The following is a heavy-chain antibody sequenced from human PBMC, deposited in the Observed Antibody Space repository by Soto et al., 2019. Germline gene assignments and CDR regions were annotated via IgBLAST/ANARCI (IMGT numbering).Heavy chain of an antibody. D-gene: IGHD2-15*01. CDR2: IRSKAYGGTT. Sequence: PGGSLRLSCTASGFTFGDYAMSWFRQAPGKGLEWVGFIRSKAYGGTTEYAASVKGRFTISRDDSKSIAYLQMNSLKTEDTAVYYCTISSARYCSGGSCYHYYYYMDVWGKGTTVTVSS. V-gene: IGHV3-49*03. CDR3: TISSARYCSGGSCYHYYYYMDV. J-gene: IGHJ6*03. CDR1: GFTFGDYA.